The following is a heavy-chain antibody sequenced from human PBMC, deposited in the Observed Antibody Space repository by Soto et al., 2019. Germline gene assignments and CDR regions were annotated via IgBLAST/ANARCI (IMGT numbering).Heavy chain of an antibody. D-gene: IGHD6-13*01. CDR1: GGSISSYY. CDR2: IYYSGST. CDR3: ARVWRSSSRVFDY. J-gene: IGHJ4*02. Sequence: KASETLSLTCTVSGGSISSYYWSWIRQPPGKGLEWIGYIYYSGSTNYNPSLKSRVTISVDTSKNQFSLKLSSVTAADTAVYYCARVWRSSSRVFDYWGQGTLVTVSS. V-gene: IGHV4-59*01.